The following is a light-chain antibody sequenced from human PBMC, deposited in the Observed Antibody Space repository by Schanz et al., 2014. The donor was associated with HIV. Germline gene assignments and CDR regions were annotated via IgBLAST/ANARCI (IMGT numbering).Light chain of an antibody. J-gene: IGLJ2*01. Sequence: QSVLTQPPSASGTPGQRVTISCSGSSSTFRSNAVNWYQQLPGTAPKLLIYNTYHRPSGVPDRFSGSKSGTSASLAISGLQSEDEADYYCAVWDDSLNGVVFGGGTKVTVL. V-gene: IGLV1-44*01. CDR1: SSTFRSNA. CDR3: AVWDDSLNGVV. CDR2: NTY.